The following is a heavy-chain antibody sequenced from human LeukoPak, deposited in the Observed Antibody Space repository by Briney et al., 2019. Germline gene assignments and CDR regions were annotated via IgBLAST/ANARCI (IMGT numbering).Heavy chain of an antibody. Sequence: GGSLRLSCAASGFTFSSYWMSWVRQAPGKGLEWVANIKQDGSEKYYVDSVKGRFTISRDNARNSLYLQMNSLRAEDTAVYYCARGIAAAGRVFDYWGQGTLVTVSS. CDR1: GFTFSSYW. CDR3: ARGIAAAGRVFDY. V-gene: IGHV3-7*01. J-gene: IGHJ4*02. D-gene: IGHD6-13*01. CDR2: IKQDGSEK.